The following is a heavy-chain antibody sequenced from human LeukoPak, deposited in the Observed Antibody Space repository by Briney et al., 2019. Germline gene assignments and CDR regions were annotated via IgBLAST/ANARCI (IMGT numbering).Heavy chain of an antibody. J-gene: IGHJ3*02. V-gene: IGHV3-53*01. CDR3: AREGSPGAFDI. D-gene: IGHD1-26*01. CDR2: IYSGGNT. CDR1: GFTVSSNY. Sequence: GGSLRLSCAASGFTVSSNYMGWVRQAPGKGLEWVSVIYSGGNTYYADSVKGRFTISRDNSKNTLYLQMNSLRAEDTAVYYCAREGSPGAFDIWGQGTMVTVSS.